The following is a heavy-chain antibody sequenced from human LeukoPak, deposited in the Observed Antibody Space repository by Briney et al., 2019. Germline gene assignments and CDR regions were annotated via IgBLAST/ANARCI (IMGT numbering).Heavy chain of an antibody. Sequence: GGSLRLSCAASGFTFSSYSLTWVRQAPGKGLEWVSFISSSSITIYYADSVKGRFTISRDNAEKSLYLQMNSLRAEDTAVYYCARDRGGSYSAIDYWGQGTLVTVSS. CDR2: ISSSSITI. J-gene: IGHJ4*02. CDR1: GFTFSSYS. V-gene: IGHV3-48*04. CDR3: ARDRGGSYSAIDY. D-gene: IGHD2-15*01.